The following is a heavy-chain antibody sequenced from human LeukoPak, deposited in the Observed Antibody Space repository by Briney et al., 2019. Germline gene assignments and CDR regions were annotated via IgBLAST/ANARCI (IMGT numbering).Heavy chain of an antibody. CDR3: ASCRGSGGSCCLDY. Sequence: ASVKVSCKAAGYSLITYGISWVRQAPGQGLEWMGWINPNSGGTNYAQKFQGRVTMTRDTSISTAYMELSRLRSDDTAVYYCASCRGSGGSCCLDYWGQGTLVTVSS. CDR1: GYSLITYG. CDR2: INPNSGGT. V-gene: IGHV1-2*02. D-gene: IGHD2-15*01. J-gene: IGHJ4*02.